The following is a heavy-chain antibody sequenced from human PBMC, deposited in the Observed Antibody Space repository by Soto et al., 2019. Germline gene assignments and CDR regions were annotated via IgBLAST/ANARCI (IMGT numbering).Heavy chain of an antibody. CDR1: GITFTTSA. D-gene: IGHD3-3*01. J-gene: IGHJ4*02. V-gene: IGHV3-23*01. CDR3: AKHPGYDFRSGLAYFDD. CDR2: ISAGGGST. Sequence: EVQLLESGGGLVQPGGSLRLSCAASGITFTTSALTWVRQAPGKGLEWVSTISAGGGSTYYLNYVKGRFTISRDNAKNTLVLQMYSLRAEDSAVYYCAKHPGYDFRSGLAYFDDWGQGTLVTVS.